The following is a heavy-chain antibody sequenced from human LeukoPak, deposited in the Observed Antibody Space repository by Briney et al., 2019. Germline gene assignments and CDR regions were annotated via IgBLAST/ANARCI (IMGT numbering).Heavy chain of an antibody. CDR3: ARSMVREVVFDY. CDR2: TSHDESNK. J-gene: IGHJ4*02. V-gene: IGHV3-30*04. CDR1: GFTFSGYA. D-gene: IGHD3-10*01. Sequence: PGGSLRLSCAASGFTFSGYAMHWVRQVPGKGLEWVAITSHDESNKYYADSVKGRFTISRDNSKNTLYLQMNSLRAEDTAVYYCARSMVREVVFDYWGQGTLVTVSS.